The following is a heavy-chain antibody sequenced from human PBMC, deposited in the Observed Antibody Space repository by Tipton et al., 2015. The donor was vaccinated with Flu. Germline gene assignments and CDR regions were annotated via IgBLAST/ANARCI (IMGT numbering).Heavy chain of an antibody. Sequence: SLRLSCTVSGFTFDDLAMHWVRQAPGKGLEWVSGISWNSAYIGYADSVKGRFTISRDSDKNSLYLQMDSLRSDDTALYYCARDRKTLLLTTVDYGMDVWGQGTPVTVSS. CDR3: ARDRKTLLLTTVDYGMDV. D-gene: IGHD3-16*01. V-gene: IGHV3-9*01. CDR1: GFTFDDLA. CDR2: ISWNSAYI. J-gene: IGHJ6*02.